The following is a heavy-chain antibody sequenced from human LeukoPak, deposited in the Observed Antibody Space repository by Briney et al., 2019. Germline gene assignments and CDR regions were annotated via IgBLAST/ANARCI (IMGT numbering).Heavy chain of an antibody. CDR1: GFTFDDYG. V-gene: IGHV3-20*04. Sequence: RTGGSLRLSCAASGFTFDDYGMSWVRQAPGKGLEWVSGINWNGGSTGYADSVKGRFTISRDNSKNTLYLQMNSLRAEDTAVYYCAKDRGYGDLGFDYWGQGTLVTVSS. CDR2: INWNGGST. J-gene: IGHJ4*02. D-gene: IGHD4-17*01. CDR3: AKDRGYGDLGFDY.